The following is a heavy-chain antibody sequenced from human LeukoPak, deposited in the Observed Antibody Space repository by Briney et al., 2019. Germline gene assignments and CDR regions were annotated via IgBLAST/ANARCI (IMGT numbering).Heavy chain of an antibody. CDR1: GGSFSGYY. CDR2: INHSGST. J-gene: IGHJ6*03. D-gene: IGHD3-10*01. V-gene: IGHV4-34*01. CDR3: ARHLLWFGEFTPHYYMDV. Sequence: SETLSLACAVYGGSFSGYYWSWIRQPPGKGLEWIGEINHSGSTNYNPSLKSRVTISVDTSKNQFSLKLSSVTAADTAVYYCARHLLWFGEFTPHYYMDVWGKGTTVTISS.